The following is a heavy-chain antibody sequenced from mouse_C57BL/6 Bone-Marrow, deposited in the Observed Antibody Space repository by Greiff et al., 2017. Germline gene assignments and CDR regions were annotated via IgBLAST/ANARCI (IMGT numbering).Heavy chain of an antibody. CDR3: TRDRTGIYYFDY. CDR1: GFTFSSYA. D-gene: IGHD4-1*01. V-gene: IGHV5-9-1*02. J-gene: IGHJ2*01. Sequence: EVKLMESGEGLVKPGGSLKLSCAASGFTFSSYAMSWVRQTPEKRLEWVAYISSGGDYIYYADTVKGRFTISRDNARNTLYLQMSSLKSEDTAMYYCTRDRTGIYYFDYWGQGTALTVSS. CDR2: ISSGGDYI.